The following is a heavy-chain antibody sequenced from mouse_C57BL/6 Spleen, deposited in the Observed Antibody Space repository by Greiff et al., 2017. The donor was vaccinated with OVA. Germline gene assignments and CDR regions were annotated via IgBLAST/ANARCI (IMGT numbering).Heavy chain of an antibody. J-gene: IGHJ4*01. CDR2: IYPGSGST. CDR3: ARLLIYYGNYAMDY. V-gene: IGHV1-55*01. Sequence: VQLQQPGAELVKPGASVKMSCKASGYTFTSYWITWVQQRPGQGLEWIGDIYPGSGSTNYNEKFKSKATLTVDTSSSTAYMQLSSLTSEDSAVYYCARLLIYYGNYAMDYWGQGTSVTVSS. D-gene: IGHD2-1*01. CDR1: GYTFTSYW.